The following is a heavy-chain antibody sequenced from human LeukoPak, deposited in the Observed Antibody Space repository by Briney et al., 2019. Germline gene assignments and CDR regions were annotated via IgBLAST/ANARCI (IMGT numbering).Heavy chain of an antibody. CDR1: GGSISSYY. V-gene: IGHV4-59*05. J-gene: IGHJ3*02. CDR2: IYYSGST. D-gene: IGHD3-22*01. CDR3: GGGKVVIYAFDI. Sequence: PSETLSLTCTVSGGSISSYYWSWIRQPPGKGLEWIGSIYYSGSTYYNPSLKSRVTISVDTSKNQFSLKLSSVTAADTAVYYCGGGKVVIYAFDIWGQGTMVTVSS.